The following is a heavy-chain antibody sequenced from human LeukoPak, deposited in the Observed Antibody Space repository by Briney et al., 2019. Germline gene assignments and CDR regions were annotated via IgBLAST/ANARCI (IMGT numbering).Heavy chain of an antibody. CDR3: ARTVESN. Sequence: GESLRLSCAASGFTLSSSAISWVRQAPGKGLEWVSSISSSSSYIYYADSVKGRFTISRDNAKNSLYLQMNSLRAEDTAVYYCARTVESNWGQGTLVTVSS. D-gene: IGHD2-15*01. J-gene: IGHJ4*02. CDR2: ISSSSSYI. V-gene: IGHV3-21*01. CDR1: GFTLSSSA.